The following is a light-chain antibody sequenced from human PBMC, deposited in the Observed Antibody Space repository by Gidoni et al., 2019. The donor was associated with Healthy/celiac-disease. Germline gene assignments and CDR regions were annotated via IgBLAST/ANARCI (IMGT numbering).Light chain of an antibody. CDR3: QQRSNWPPLT. Sequence: VFTQSPANLSLSPGERATLSCRPSQSVSSYLAWYQQKPGQAPRLLIYDASNRATGIPARFSGSGSGTDFTLTSSSLEPEDLAVYYCQQRSNWPPLTVGGGTKVEIK. V-gene: IGKV3-11*01. CDR2: DAS. J-gene: IGKJ4*01. CDR1: QSVSSY.